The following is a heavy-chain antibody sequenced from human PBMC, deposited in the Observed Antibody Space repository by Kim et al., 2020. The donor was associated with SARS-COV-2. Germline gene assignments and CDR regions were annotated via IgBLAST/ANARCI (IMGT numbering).Heavy chain of an antibody. V-gene: IGHV3-11*06. Sequence: GGSLRLSCAASGFTFSDYYMSWIRQAPGKGLEWVSYISSSSSYTNYADSVKGRFTISRDNAKNSLYLQMNSLRAEDTAVYYCAREVSPGLYGDYLDNWFDPWGQGTLVTVSS. CDR3: AREVSPGLYGDYLDNWFDP. D-gene: IGHD4-17*01. J-gene: IGHJ5*02. CDR1: GFTFSDYY. CDR2: ISSSSSYT.